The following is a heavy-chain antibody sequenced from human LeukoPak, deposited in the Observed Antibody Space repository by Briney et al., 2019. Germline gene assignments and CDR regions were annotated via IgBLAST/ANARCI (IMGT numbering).Heavy chain of an antibody. CDR2: INHSGST. CDR3: ATKRGKEATYSSSWYKY. CDR1: GGSFSGYY. Sequence: PSETLSLTCAVYGGSFSGYYWSWIRQPPGKGLEWIGEINHSGSTNYNPSLKSRVTISVDTSKNQFSLKLSSVTAADTAVYYCATKRGKEATYSSSWYKYWGQGTLVTVSS. J-gene: IGHJ4*02. V-gene: IGHV4-34*01. D-gene: IGHD6-13*01.